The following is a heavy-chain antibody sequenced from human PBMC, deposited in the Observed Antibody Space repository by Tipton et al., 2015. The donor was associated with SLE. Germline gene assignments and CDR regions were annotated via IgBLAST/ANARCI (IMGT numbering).Heavy chain of an antibody. J-gene: IGHJ4*02. V-gene: IGHV3-23*01. CDR2: ISGRGGCT. Sequence: SLRISCAASGFTFSSYAMSRVRPAPGKGRGWVSAISGRGGCTYYADSVKGRVTISRDNSKNTLYLQMNSLRAEDKAVYYCAKPVGYSGYDSWDYWGQGTLVTVSS. CDR3: AKPVGYSGYDSWDY. CDR1: GFTFSSYA. D-gene: IGHD5-12*01.